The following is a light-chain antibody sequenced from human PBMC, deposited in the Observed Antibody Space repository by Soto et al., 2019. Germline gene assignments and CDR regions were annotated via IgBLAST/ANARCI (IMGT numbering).Light chain of an antibody. Sequence: QSVLTQPASVSGSPGQSITISCTGTSSDVGGYIYVSWFQHHPGKAPKLMIYEVSNRPSGVSNRFSGSRSDNTASLTITGLQAEDEAIYYFSSYSTATKGVLFGGGTKLTVL. CDR3: SSYSTATKGVL. CDR1: SSDVGGYIY. CDR2: EVS. J-gene: IGLJ3*02. V-gene: IGLV2-14*01.